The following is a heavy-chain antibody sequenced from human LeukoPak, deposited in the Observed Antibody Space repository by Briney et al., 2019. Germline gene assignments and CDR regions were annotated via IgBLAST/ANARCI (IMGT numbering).Heavy chain of an antibody. D-gene: IGHD1-26*01. CDR2: ISSSGSTI. CDR3: ARGGSYFVYYYYMDV. V-gene: IGHV3-48*03. CDR1: GFTFSSYE. J-gene: IGHJ6*03. Sequence: GGSLRLSCAASGFTFSSYEMNWVRQAPGKGLEWVSYISSSGSTIYYADSVKGRFTISRDNAKNSLYLQMNSLRAEDTAVYYCARGGSYFVYYYYMDVWGKGTTVTISS.